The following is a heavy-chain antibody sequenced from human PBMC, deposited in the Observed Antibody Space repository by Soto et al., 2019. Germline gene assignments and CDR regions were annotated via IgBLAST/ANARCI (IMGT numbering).Heavy chain of an antibody. D-gene: IGHD5-18*01. CDR1: GFTFSNAW. Sequence: GGSLRLSCAASGFTFSNAWMNWVRQAPGKGLEWVGRIKSKTDGGTTDYAAPVKGRFTISRDDSKNTLYLQMNSLKTEDTAVYYCTTGPTLSIQLMFFSNYGMDVWGQGTTVTVSS. V-gene: IGHV3-15*07. J-gene: IGHJ6*02. CDR3: TTGPTLSIQLMFFSNYGMDV. CDR2: IKSKTDGGTT.